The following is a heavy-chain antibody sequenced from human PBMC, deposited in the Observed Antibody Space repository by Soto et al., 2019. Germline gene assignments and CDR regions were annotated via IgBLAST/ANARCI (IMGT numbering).Heavy chain of an antibody. J-gene: IGHJ4*02. CDR3: ARIQSGYSGYNPSYYFDY. CDR2: IDWDDDK. CDR1: GFSLSTSGMC. D-gene: IGHD5-12*01. Sequence: SGPTLVKPTQTLTLTCTFSGFSLSTSGMCVSWIRQPPGKALEWLARIDWDDDKYYSTSLKTRLTISKDTSKNQVVLTMTNMDPVDTATYYCARIQSGYSGYNPSYYFDYWGQGTLVTVSS. V-gene: IGHV2-70*11.